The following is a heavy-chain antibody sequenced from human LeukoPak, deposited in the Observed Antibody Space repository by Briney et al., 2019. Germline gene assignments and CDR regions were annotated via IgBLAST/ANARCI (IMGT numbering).Heavy chain of an antibody. Sequence: GGFRRLSCAASGFTFSSYSMNWVRRAPGKGLEWVSSISSSSSYIYYADSVKGRFTISRDNANNSLYLQMNSLRAEDTAVYYCARDSGDYGDYPFDYWGQGTLVTVSS. J-gene: IGHJ4*02. CDR3: ARDSGDYGDYPFDY. D-gene: IGHD4-17*01. CDR1: GFTFSSYS. V-gene: IGHV3-21*01. CDR2: ISSSSSYI.